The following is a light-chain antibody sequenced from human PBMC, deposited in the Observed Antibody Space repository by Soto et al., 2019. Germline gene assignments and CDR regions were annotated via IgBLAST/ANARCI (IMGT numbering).Light chain of an antibody. V-gene: IGKV1-27*01. CDR3: QKYNSAPNT. CDR2: AAS. CDR1: RDISSS. Sequence: DVQMTQSPSSLSASVGDRVTITCRASRDISSSLAWYQQKPGKVPKLLISAASTLHAGVQSRFSGSGSGTFFTLTINSLQPEDVATYYCQKYNSAPNTFGRGTRLEIK. J-gene: IGKJ2*01.